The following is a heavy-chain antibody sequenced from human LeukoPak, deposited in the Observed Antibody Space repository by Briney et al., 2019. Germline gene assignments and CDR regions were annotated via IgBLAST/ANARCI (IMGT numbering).Heavy chain of an antibody. Sequence: QTGGSLRLSCAASGFTFSSYWMSWVRQAPGKGLEWVANIKQDGSEKYYVDSVKGRFTISRDNAKNSLYLQMNSLRAEDTAVYYCARGGRKAAAGLDYWGQGTLVTVSS. V-gene: IGHV3-7*01. CDR1: GFTFSSYW. D-gene: IGHD6-13*01. J-gene: IGHJ4*02. CDR3: ARGGRKAAAGLDY. CDR2: IKQDGSEK.